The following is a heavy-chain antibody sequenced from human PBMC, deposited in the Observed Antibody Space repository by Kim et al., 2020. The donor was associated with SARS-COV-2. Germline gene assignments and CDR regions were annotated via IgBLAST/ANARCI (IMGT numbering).Heavy chain of an antibody. CDR1: GFTFGDYA. Sequence: GGSLRLSCTASGFTFGDYAMSWFRQAPGKGLEWVGFIRSKAYGGTTEYAASVKGRFTISRDDSKSIAYLQMNSLKTEDTAVYYCTRVPAAILEHNWFDPWGQGTLVTVSS. J-gene: IGHJ5*02. CDR3: TRVPAAILEHNWFDP. CDR2: IRSKAYGGTT. V-gene: IGHV3-49*03. D-gene: IGHD2-2*02.